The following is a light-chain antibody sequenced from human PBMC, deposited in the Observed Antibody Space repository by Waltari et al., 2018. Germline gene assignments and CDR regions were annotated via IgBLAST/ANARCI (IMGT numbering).Light chain of an antibody. CDR3: QQLYSYPLT. V-gene: IGKV1-9*01. CDR1: QGFSSN. Sequence: IQLTQSPSSLSASVGDRVTITCRASQGFSSNLAWFQQRPEKAPKLLIYAASTLQSGVPSRFSGSGSGTDFTLTITSLQPEDFATYYCQQLYSYPLTFGGGTKVEIK. CDR2: AAS. J-gene: IGKJ4*01.